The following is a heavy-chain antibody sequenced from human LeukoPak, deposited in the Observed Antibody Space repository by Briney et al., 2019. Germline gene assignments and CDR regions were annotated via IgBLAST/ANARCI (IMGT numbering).Heavy chain of an antibody. CDR1: GFTFSSYW. J-gene: IGHJ3*02. V-gene: IGHV3-7*01. Sequence: QAGGSLRLSCAASGFTFSSYWMSWVRQAPGKGLEWVANIKQDGSEKYYVDSVKGRFTISRDNAKNSLYLQMNSLRAEDTAVYYCARDTEWLRGGHAFDIWGQGTMVTVSS. CDR3: ARDTEWLRGGHAFDI. CDR2: IKQDGSEK. D-gene: IGHD5-12*01.